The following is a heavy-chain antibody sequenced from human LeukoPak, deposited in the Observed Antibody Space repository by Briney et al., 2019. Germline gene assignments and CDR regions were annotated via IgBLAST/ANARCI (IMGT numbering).Heavy chain of an antibody. CDR2: IGTAGEI. Sequence: PGGSLRFSCAASGFTFSSYDIHWVRKATGKGLEWVSGIGTAGEIYYPGSVKGRFTISRENAKNSLYLQMNSLRAGDTAVYYCARAAYSSTWYSRYFDLWGRGTLVTVSS. D-gene: IGHD6-13*01. J-gene: IGHJ2*01. V-gene: IGHV3-13*01. CDR1: GFTFSSYD. CDR3: ARAAYSSTWYSRYFDL.